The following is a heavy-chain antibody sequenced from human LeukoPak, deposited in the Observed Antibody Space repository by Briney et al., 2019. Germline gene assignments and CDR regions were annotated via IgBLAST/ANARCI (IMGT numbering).Heavy chain of an antibody. CDR1: GYTFTSYG. CDR2: ISAYNGNT. CDR3: ARAQGRVVPAARGLYYMDL. V-gene: IGHV1-18*01. D-gene: IGHD2-2*01. Sequence: ASVTVSCKASGYTFTSYGISWVREAPGQGPEWMGGISAYNGNTNYAQKLQGRVTMTTDTSTSTAYMELRSLRSVDTAEYLCARAQGRVVPAARGLYYMDLWAKETTVTVSS. J-gene: IGHJ6*03.